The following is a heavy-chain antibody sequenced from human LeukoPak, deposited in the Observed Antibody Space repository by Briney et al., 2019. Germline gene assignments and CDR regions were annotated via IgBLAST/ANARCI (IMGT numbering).Heavy chain of an antibody. CDR3: ARVVPAARWSGFDP. CDR2: INHSGST. J-gene: IGHJ5*02. D-gene: IGHD2-2*01. V-gene: IGHV4-34*01. CDR1: VGSSIGYY. Sequence: SETLSLTCAVYVGSSIGYYWSWIRQPPGKGLEWIGEINHSGSTNYNPSLKSRVTISVDTSKNQFSMKLSSVTAADTAVYYCARVVPAARWSGFDPWGQGTLVTVSS.